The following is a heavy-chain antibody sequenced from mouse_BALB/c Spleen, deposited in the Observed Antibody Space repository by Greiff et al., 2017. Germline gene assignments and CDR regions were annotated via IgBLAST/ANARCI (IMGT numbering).Heavy chain of an antibody. CDR3: TRTDYDDGYYFDY. V-gene: IGHV1-5*01. J-gene: IGHJ2*01. Sequence: EVQLQQSGTVLARPGASVKMSCKASGYTFTSYWMHWVKQRPGQGLEWIGAIYPGNSDTSYNQKFKGKAKLTAVTSTSTAYMELSSLTNEDSAVYYCTRTDYDDGYYFDYWGQGTTLTVSS. CDR1: GYTFTSYW. CDR2: IYPGNSDT. D-gene: IGHD2-4*01.